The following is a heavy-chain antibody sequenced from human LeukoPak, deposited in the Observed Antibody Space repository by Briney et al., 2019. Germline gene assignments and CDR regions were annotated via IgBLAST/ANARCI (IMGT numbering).Heavy chain of an antibody. CDR3: AREIVHSGGDC. V-gene: IGHV1-2*02. CDR1: GHTFTDYS. D-gene: IGHD1-26*01. CDR2: ITPKNGDT. J-gene: IGHJ4*02. Sequence: ASVKVSCKASGHTFTDYSIHWVRQAPGQGLEWMGWITPKNGDTSYTQKFQGRVTLTRDTSISTAHMELSRLTSDDTAVYYCAREIVHSGGDCWGQGTLVIVSS.